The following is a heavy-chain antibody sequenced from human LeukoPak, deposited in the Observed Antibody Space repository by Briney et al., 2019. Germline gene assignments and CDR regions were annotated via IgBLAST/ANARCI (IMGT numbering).Heavy chain of an antibody. CDR3: ARHGDSWTFDY. CDR1: GGSISSYY. J-gene: IGHJ4*02. D-gene: IGHD6-13*01. CDR2: LDYSGSP. Sequence: LETLSLTCTVSGGSISSYYWSWIRLPPGKGLEWIGFLDYSGSPNYNSSFKSRLTVSVDTSKNQFSLKLRSVTAADTAVYYCARHGDSWTFDYWGQGTLVTVSS. V-gene: IGHV4-59*08.